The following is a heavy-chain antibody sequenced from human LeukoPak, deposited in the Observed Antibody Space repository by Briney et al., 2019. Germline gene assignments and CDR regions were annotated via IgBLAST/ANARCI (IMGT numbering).Heavy chain of an antibody. CDR2: IYPGDSNT. V-gene: IGHV5-51*01. CDR1: GYDFSIYW. D-gene: IGHD3-10*01. Sequence: GESLKISCYGSGYDFSIYWIGWARQMPGKGLEWMGIIYPGDSNTGYSPSFQGQVTISVDKSISAAYLQWSNLKASDTAIYYCARLGYYGSSPTSFDYWGQGTLVTVFS. J-gene: IGHJ4*02. CDR3: ARLGYYGSSPTSFDY.